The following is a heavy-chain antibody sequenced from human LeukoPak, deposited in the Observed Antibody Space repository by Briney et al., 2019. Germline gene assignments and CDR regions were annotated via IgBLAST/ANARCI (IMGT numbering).Heavy chain of an antibody. V-gene: IGHV1-69*04. CDR3: ANDMVPRPNWFDP. J-gene: IGHJ5*02. Sequence: GASVTVSCKASGGTFNIYAISWVRQAPGQGLEWMGRIIPILGIANYAKKFQGRVTITPHKSTSTPYMELSSLRSEDTAVYYCANDMVPRPNWFDPWGQGTLVTVSS. CDR2: IIPILGIA. CDR1: GGTFNIYA. D-gene: IGHD3-10*01.